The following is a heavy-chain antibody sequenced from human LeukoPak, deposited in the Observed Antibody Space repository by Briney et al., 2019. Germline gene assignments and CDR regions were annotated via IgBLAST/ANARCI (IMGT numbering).Heavy chain of an antibody. CDR2: ISAYNGNT. V-gene: IGHV1-18*04. CDR1: GYTFTSYG. CDR3: ARPYGSGSYYNSPFDY. J-gene: IGHJ4*02. Sequence: ASVKVSCKASGYTFTSYGISWVRQAPGQGLEWMGWISAYNGNTNYAQKLQGRVTMTTDTSTSTAYMELRSLRSDDTAVYYCARPYGSGSYYNSPFDYWGQGTLVTVSS. D-gene: IGHD3-10*01.